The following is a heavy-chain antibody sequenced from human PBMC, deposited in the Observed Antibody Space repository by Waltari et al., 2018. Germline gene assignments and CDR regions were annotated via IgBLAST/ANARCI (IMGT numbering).Heavy chain of an antibody. V-gene: IGHV1-69*13. J-gene: IGHJ4*02. D-gene: IGHD6-19*01. CDR3: AREDSSGWYPFWGS. Sequence: QVQLVQSGAEVKKPGSSVKVSCKAYGRTFSSDAISWVRQAPGQGLEWMGGIIPIFGTANYAQKFQGRVTITADESTSTAYMELSSLRSEDTAVYYCAREDSSGWYPFWGSWGQGTLVTVSS. CDR2: IIPIFGTA. CDR1: GRTFSSDA.